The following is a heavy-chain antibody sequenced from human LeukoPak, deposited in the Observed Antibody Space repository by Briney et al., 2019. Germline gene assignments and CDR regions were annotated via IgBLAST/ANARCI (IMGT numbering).Heavy chain of an antibody. CDR2: FDPEDGET. Sequence: ASVKVSCKVSGYTLTELSMHWVRQAPGKGLEWMGGFDPEDGETIYAQKFQGRVTMTEDTSTDTAYMEPSSLRSEDTAVYYCATRRYVWGSYRWDFDYWGQGTLVTVSS. CDR3: ATRRYVWGSYRWDFDY. J-gene: IGHJ4*02. CDR1: GYTLTELS. D-gene: IGHD3-16*02. V-gene: IGHV1-24*01.